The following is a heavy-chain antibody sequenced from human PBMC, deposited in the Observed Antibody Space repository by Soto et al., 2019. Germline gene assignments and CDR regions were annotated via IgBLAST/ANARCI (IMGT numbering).Heavy chain of an antibody. D-gene: IGHD2-8*01. V-gene: IGHV1-18*01. CDR3: ARSAYCTNGVCFYYYYGMDV. CDR2: ISAYNGNT. J-gene: IGHJ6*02. Sequence: QVQLVQSGAEVKKPGASVKVSCKASGYTFTSYGISWVRQAPGQGLEWMGWISAYNGNTNYAQKLQGRGTMTTDTSTSTAYMELRSLRSDDTAVYYCARSAYCTNGVCFYYYYGMDVWGQGTTVTVSS. CDR1: GYTFTSYG.